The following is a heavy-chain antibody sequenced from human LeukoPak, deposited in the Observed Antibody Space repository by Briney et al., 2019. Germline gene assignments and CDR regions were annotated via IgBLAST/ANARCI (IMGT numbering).Heavy chain of an antibody. J-gene: IGHJ4*02. CDR1: GFTFSSYS. CDR2: ISSSSSHI. V-gene: IGHV3-21*01. D-gene: IGHD5-18*01. CDR3: ARGGLGYSYSNY. Sequence: GGSLRLSCAASGFTFSSYSMNWVRQAPGKGLEWVSSISSSSSHIYYADSVKGRFTISRDNAKNSLYLQMNSLRAEDTAVYYCARGGLGYSYSNYWGQGTLVTVSS.